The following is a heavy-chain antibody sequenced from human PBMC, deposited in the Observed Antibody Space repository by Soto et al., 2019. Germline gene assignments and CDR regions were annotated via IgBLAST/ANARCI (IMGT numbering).Heavy chain of an antibody. CDR1: GGSISSGGYY. Sequence: PSETLSLTCTVSGGSISSGGYYWSWIRQHPGKGLEWIGYIYYSGSTYYNPSLKSRVTMSVDTSKNQFSLQLNSVTAADTAVYYCVRDQRPYCSGGSCYSGSPFVFESWAQGTPVTVSS. V-gene: IGHV4-31*03. CDR3: VRDQRPYCSGGSCYSGSPFVFES. D-gene: IGHD2-15*01. CDR2: IYYSGST. J-gene: IGHJ4*02.